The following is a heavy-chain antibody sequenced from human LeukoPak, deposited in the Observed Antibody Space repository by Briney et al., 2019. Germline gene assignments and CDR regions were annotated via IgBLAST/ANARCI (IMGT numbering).Heavy chain of an antibody. CDR1: GFTFSSYG. J-gene: IGHJ4*02. CDR2: IRYDGSNK. V-gene: IGHV3-30*02. D-gene: IGHD2-2*02. CDR3: AKDLEYCSSTSCYTYDYYFDY. Sequence: TGGSLRLSCAASGFTFSSYGMHWVRQAPGKGLEWVAFIRYDGSNKYYADSVKGRFTISRDNSKNTLYLQMNSLRAEDTAVYYCAKDLEYCSSTSCYTYDYYFDYWGQGTLVTVSS.